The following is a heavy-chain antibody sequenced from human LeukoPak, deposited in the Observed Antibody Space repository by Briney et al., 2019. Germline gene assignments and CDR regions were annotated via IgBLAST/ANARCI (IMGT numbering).Heavy chain of an antibody. CDR2: IYPGDSDT. J-gene: IGHJ4*02. Sequence: GESLKISCKGSGYSFTSHWIGWVRQMPGKGLEWMGIIYPGDSDTRYCPSFQGQVTISADKSISTAYLQWSSLKASDTAMYYCARRISGDYVWGSYRSYYFDYWGQGTLVTVSS. CDR1: GYSFTSHW. CDR3: ARRISGDYVWGSYRSYYFDY. V-gene: IGHV5-51*01. D-gene: IGHD3-16*02.